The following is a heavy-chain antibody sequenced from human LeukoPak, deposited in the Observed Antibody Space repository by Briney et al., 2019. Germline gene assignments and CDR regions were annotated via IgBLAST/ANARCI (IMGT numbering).Heavy chain of an antibody. CDR3: ARVGIAVAGPRGAFDY. D-gene: IGHD6-19*01. CDR2: IIPIFGTA. Sequence: GASVKVSCTASGGTFSSYAISWVRQAPGQGLEWMGGIIPIFGTANYAQKFQGRVTITADESTSTAYMELSSLRSEDTAVYYCARVGIAVAGPRGAFDYWGQGTLVTVSS. J-gene: IGHJ4*02. CDR1: GGTFSSYA. V-gene: IGHV1-69*13.